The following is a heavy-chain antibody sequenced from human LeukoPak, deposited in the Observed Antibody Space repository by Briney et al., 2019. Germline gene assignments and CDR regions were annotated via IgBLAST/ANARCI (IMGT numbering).Heavy chain of an antibody. CDR1: GGSISGYY. D-gene: IGHD4-23*01. V-gene: IGHV4-59*01. CDR3: ARAVTGDY. J-gene: IGHJ4*02. CDR2: IYYSGTT. Sequence: SETLSLTCTVSGGSISGYYWSWIRQPPGKGLEWIGYIYYSGTTNYNPSLKSRVTISVDTSKNQFSLKLSSVTAADTAVYYCARAVTGDYWGQGTLVTVSS.